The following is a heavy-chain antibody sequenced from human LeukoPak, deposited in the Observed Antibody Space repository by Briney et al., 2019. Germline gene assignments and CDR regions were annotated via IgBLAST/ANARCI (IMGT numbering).Heavy chain of an antibody. V-gene: IGHV3-33*01. CDR1: GFSFGTYG. CDR2: IWYDGGNK. CDR3: ARAVGPYDY. Sequence: GKSLRLSCAASGFSFGTYGMPWVRQAPGKGLEWVAVIWYDGGNKYYADSVKGRFTISRDNSKNTLYLQMNSLRAEDTAVYYCARAVGPYDYWGQGTLVTVSP. J-gene: IGHJ4*02.